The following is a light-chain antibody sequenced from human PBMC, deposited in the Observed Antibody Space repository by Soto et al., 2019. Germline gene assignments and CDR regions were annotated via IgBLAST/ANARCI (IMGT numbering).Light chain of an antibody. CDR1: SSDVGGFNY. J-gene: IGLJ1*01. CDR2: DVT. CDR3: NSYTSSSTDV. V-gene: IGLV2-14*03. Sequence: QSALTQPASVSGSPGQSITISCTGTSSDVGGFNYVSWHQQHPGKAPKLMIYDVTNRPSGVSYRFSGSKSGNTASLTISGLQAEDEADYYCNSYTSSSTDVFGTGTKLTVL.